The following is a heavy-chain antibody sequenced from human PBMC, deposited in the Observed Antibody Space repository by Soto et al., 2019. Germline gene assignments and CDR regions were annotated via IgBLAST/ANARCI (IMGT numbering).Heavy chain of an antibody. D-gene: IGHD1-1*01. CDR1: GGSISSTRYY. J-gene: IGHJ4*02. CDR2: TYYTGST. V-gene: IGHV4-39*01. CDR3: VSGPGTTADY. Sequence: SETLSLTCAVSGGSISSTRYYWGWIRQPPGKGLEWIGTTYYTGSTYYNPSLKSRVTISVDMSKNQFSLKVRSVTAADTAVYYCVSGPGTTADYWGQGTLVTVSS.